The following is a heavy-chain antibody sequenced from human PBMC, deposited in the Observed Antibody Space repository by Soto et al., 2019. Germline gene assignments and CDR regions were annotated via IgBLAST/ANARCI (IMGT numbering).Heavy chain of an antibody. J-gene: IGHJ4*02. CDR2: VIPIFTTP. CDR3: ARGGHYGSGTYFQNLIF. Sequence: AASVKVSCKASGDIFSTYAISWVRQAPGQGLEWMGGVIPIFTTPNYAQNFQARLTITADESTSTAYMELSSLRSEDTAVYYCARGGHYGSGTYFQNLIFWGQGTQVTVSS. CDR1: GDIFSTYA. D-gene: IGHD3-10*01. V-gene: IGHV1-69*13.